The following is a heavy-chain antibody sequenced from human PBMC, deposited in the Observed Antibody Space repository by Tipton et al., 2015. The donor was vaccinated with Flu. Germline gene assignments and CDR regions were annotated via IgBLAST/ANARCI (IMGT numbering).Heavy chain of an antibody. V-gene: IGHV3-7*01. CDR2: IKEDGSDK. Sequence: SLRLSCAASGFTLRNYWMTWVRQAPGKGLEWLANIKEDGSDKHYVDSVRGRFIISRDNAKNSLYLQMNSLRVEDTAVYYCARDRVAGYGATYHYYHGVDVWGQGTTVTVSS. CDR1: GFTLRNYW. D-gene: IGHD4-17*01. J-gene: IGHJ6*02. CDR3: ARDRVAGYGATYHYYHGVDV.